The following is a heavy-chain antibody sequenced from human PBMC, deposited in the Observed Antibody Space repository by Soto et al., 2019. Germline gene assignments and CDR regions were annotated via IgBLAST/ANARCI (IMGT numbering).Heavy chain of an antibody. V-gene: IGHV3-23*01. J-gene: IGHJ4*02. Sequence: EVQLLESGGGLVQPGGSLRLSCAAFGFTFSSYAMSWVRQAPGKGLEWVSGIGGGGDYTYYADSVKGRFSVSKDNSKNTLYLQMNSLSPADTAIYYCAKGRGSDSLAILHYWGQGTLVTVSS. CDR2: IGGGGDYT. CDR1: GFTFSSYA. D-gene: IGHD2-21*01. CDR3: AKGRGSDSLAILHY.